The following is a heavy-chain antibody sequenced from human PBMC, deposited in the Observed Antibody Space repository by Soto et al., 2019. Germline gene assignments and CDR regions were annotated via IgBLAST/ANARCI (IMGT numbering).Heavy chain of an antibody. CDR3: ARVVGSGSAFHYFDY. J-gene: IGHJ4*02. CDR1: GFSFRVYG. V-gene: IGHV3-33*01. D-gene: IGHD3-10*01. CDR2: IWSDGSNK. Sequence: QVQLVESRGGVVQPGRSLRLSCAASGFSFRVYGMHWVRQAPGKGLEWVAVIWSDGSNKYYADSVKGRFTISRDNSKNTLYLQMNSLRAEDTAVYYCARVVGSGSAFHYFDYWGQGTLVTVSS.